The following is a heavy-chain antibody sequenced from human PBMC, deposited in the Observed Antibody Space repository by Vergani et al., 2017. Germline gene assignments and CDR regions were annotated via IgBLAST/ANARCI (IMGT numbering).Heavy chain of an antibody. CDR2: IGKDGINT. CDR3: DKYLRYSTDGLPDS. CDR1: GFTFSNFG. V-gene: IGHV3-30*02. J-gene: IGHJ4*02. Sequence: QVQLVESAGGVVQPGGSLRLSCAASGFTFSNFGMHWIRQPPGKGLEWLAYIGKDGINTRYRDAVKGRFPVSRDTSKDILYLQMDSLGSEDTALYYCDKYLRYSTDGLPDSWGPGTLVIVSS. D-gene: IGHD2-15*01.